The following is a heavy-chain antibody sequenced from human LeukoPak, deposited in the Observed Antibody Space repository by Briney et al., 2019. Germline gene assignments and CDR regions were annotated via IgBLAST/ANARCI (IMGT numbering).Heavy chain of an antibody. J-gene: IGHJ4*02. D-gene: IGHD2-15*01. CDR2: ISGSGGST. Sequence: PGGSLRLSCAASGFTFSIYAMHWVRQAPGKGLEWVSAISGSGGSTYYADSVKGRFTISRDNSKNTLYLQMNSLRAEDTAVYYCAKDPIVVVVAATRQNYWGQGTLVTVSS. CDR1: GFTFSIYA. V-gene: IGHV3-23*01. CDR3: AKDPIVVVVAATRQNY.